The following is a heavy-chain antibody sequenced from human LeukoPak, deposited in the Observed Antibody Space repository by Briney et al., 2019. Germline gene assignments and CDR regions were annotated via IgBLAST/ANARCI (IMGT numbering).Heavy chain of an antibody. CDR3: ATGEAFRDYYDSSGYYY. J-gene: IGHJ4*02. Sequence: ASVKVSCKVSGYTLTELSMHLVRQAPGKGLEWMGGFDPEDGETIYAQKFQGRVTMTEDTSTDTAYMELSSLRSEDTAVYYCATGEAFRDYYDSSGYYYWGQGTLVTVSS. CDR2: FDPEDGET. CDR1: GYTLTELS. D-gene: IGHD3-22*01. V-gene: IGHV1-24*01.